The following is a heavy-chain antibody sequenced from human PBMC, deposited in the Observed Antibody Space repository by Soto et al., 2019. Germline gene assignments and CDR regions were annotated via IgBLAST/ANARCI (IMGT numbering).Heavy chain of an antibody. V-gene: IGHV3-30*03. D-gene: IGHD3-22*01. J-gene: IGHJ4*02. CDR3: VLIVVDY. CDR1: GFTFISYG. CDR2: ISYDGSNK. Sequence: PGGSLRLCCAASGFTFISYGMHWVRQAPGKGLEWVAVISYDGSNKYYADSVKGRFTISRDNSKNTLYLQMNSRRAEDTAVYYCVLIVVDYWGQGTLVTVSS.